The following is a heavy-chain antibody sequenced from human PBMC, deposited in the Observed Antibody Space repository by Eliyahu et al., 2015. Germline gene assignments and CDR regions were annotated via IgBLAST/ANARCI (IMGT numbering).Heavy chain of an antibody. D-gene: IGHD3-3*01. CDR3: ARVPPNQDYDFWSGYNYYYYGMDV. V-gene: IGHV1-69*01. Sequence: QVQLVQSGAEVKKPGSPVKVSCKASGGXFSSYAXSWVXQAPGQGLEWMGGIIPIFGTANYAQKFQGRVTITADESTSTAYMELSSLRSEDTAVYYCARVPPNQDYDFWSGYNYYYYGMDVWGQGTTVTVSS. CDR1: GGXFSSYA. CDR2: IIPIFGTA. J-gene: IGHJ6*02.